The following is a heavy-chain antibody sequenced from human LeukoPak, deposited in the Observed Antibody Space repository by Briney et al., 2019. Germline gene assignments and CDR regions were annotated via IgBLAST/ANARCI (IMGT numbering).Heavy chain of an antibody. J-gene: IGHJ4*02. D-gene: IGHD4-17*01. Sequence: ASVKVSCKASGYTFTSYYMHWVRQAPGQGLEWMGIINPSGGSTSYAQKFQGRVTMTRDMSTSTAYMELSRLRSDDTAVYYCARGARYGDYPDYWGQGTLVTVSS. CDR2: INPSGGST. CDR3: ARGARYGDYPDY. CDR1: GYTFTSYY. V-gene: IGHV1-46*01.